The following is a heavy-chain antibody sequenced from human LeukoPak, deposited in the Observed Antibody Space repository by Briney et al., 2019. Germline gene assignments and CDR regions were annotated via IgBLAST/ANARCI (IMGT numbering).Heavy chain of an antibody. Sequence: PGGSLRLSCAPSGFTFDNFAMTWVRQAPGKGLEWVSEITGSGGSTYYADSVKGRFTISRDNSKNTLYLQMNSLRAEDTAIYYCARELLDFDYWGQGTLVTVSS. V-gene: IGHV3-23*01. CDR1: GFTFDNFA. CDR3: ARELLDFDY. D-gene: IGHD3-10*01. J-gene: IGHJ4*02. CDR2: ITGSGGST.